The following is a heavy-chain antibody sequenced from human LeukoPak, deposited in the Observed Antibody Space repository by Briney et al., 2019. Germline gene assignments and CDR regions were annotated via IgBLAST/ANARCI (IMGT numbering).Heavy chain of an antibody. J-gene: IGHJ5*02. Sequence: PSETLSLTCAVDGGSFSGYYWSWIRQPPGKGLEWIGEINHSGSTNYNPSLKSRVTISVDTSKNQFSLKLSSVTAADTAVYYCARGEPHYYYDSSGYYYPWGQGTLVTVSS. CDR1: GGSFSGYY. V-gene: IGHV4-34*01. D-gene: IGHD3-22*01. CDR3: ARGEPHYYYDSSGYYYP. CDR2: INHSGST.